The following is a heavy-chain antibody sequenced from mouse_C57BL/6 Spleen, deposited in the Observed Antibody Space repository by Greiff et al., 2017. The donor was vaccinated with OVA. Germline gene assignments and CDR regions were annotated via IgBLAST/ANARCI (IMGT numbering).Heavy chain of an antibody. J-gene: IGHJ2*01. Sequence: EVKLVESGGGLVKPGGSLKLSCAASGFTFNDYGMHWVRQAPEQGLEWVAYISSGSSTIYYADTVQGRFTISRDNAKNTLFLQMTSLRSEETAMQYCARQGVDYWGQGTTLTVAS. V-gene: IGHV5-17*01. CDR3: ARQGVDY. CDR1: GFTFNDYG. CDR2: ISSGSSTI.